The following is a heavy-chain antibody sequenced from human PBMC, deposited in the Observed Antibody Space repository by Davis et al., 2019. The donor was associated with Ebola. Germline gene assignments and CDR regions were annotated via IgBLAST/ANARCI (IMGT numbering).Heavy chain of an antibody. CDR2: ISYDGSNK. Sequence: GESLKISCAASGFTFSSYAMHWVRQAPGKGLEWVAVISYDGSNKYYADSVKGRFTISRDNSKNTLYLQMNSLRAEDTAVYYCARIAYSNYVYYYYYMDVWGKGTTVTVSS. CDR1: GFTFSSYA. D-gene: IGHD4-11*01. V-gene: IGHV3-30-3*01. CDR3: ARIAYSNYVYYYYYMDV. J-gene: IGHJ6*03.